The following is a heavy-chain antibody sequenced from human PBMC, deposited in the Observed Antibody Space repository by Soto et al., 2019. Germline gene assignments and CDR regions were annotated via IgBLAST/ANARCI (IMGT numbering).Heavy chain of an antibody. J-gene: IGHJ6*03. CDR3: ATSMVRGVNYYYYYMDV. Sequence: PSETLFLTCTVSGGSISSYYWSWIRQPPGKGLEWIGYIYYSGSTNYNPSLKSRVTISVDTSKNQFSLKLSSVTAADTAVYYCATSMVRGVNYYYYYMDVWGKGTTVTVSS. V-gene: IGHV4-59*08. D-gene: IGHD3-10*01. CDR2: IYYSGST. CDR1: GGSISSYY.